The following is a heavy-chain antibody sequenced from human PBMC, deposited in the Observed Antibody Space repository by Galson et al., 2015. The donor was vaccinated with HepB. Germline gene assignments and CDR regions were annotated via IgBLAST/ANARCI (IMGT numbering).Heavy chain of an antibody. V-gene: IGHV3-20*04. D-gene: IGHD2-15*01. J-gene: IGHJ4*02. Sequence: SLRLSCAASGFTFHDYAISWVRQAPGKGLEWVSGISWNGVRTGYADSRKGRFTISRDNAKNSLYLQMNSLRAEDTALYYCAKDGVMVATNPYHFHYWGQGTLVTVSS. CDR1: GFTFHDYA. CDR3: AKDGVMVATNPYHFHY. CDR2: ISWNGVRT.